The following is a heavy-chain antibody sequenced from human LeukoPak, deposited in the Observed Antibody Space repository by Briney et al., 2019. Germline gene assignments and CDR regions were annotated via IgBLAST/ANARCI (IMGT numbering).Heavy chain of an antibody. CDR2: IYSNGTT. Sequence: SQILSLTCTVSRGSISSGSYYWSWIRQPAEKGLEWIGRIYSNGTTNHNPSLKSRATISVDTSKNHFSLKLSSVTAADTAVYYCARGRGRDVSFYYGMDVWGQGTTVTVSS. CDR1: RGSISSGSYY. V-gene: IGHV4-61*02. CDR3: ARGRGRDVSFYYGMDV. D-gene: IGHD3-10*01. J-gene: IGHJ6*02.